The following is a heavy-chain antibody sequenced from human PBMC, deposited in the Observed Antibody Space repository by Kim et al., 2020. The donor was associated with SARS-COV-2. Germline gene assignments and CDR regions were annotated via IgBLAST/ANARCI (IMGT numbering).Heavy chain of an antibody. CDR3: ARAGAAAVYYFDY. V-gene: IGHV4-39*07. J-gene: IGHJ4*02. D-gene: IGHD6-13*01. Sequence: SETLSLTCTVSGGSISSSSYYWGWIRQPPGKGLEWIGSIYYSGSTYYNPSLKSRVTISVDTSKNQFSLKLSSVTAADTAVYYCARAGAAAVYYFDYWGQGTLVTVSS. CDR1: GGSISSSSYY. CDR2: IYYSGST.